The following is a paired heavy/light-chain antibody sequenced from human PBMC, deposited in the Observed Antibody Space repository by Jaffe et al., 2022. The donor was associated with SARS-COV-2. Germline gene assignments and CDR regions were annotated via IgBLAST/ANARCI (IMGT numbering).Light chain of an antibody. CDR3: AAWDDSLGGRWV. V-gene: IGLV1-47*01. J-gene: IGLJ3*02. CDR1: SSNIGNNY. CDR2: RNN. Sequence: QSVLTQPPSASGTPGQRVTISCSASSSNIGNNYVYWYQQLPGTAPKLLIQRNNQRPSGVPDRFSGSKSGTSASLAIIGLRSEDEADYYCAAWDDSLGGRWVFGGGTKLTVL.
Heavy chain of an antibody. CDR2: IYYNGDT. D-gene: IGHD1-1*01. J-gene: IGHJ3*02. CDR3: AAGYNYAFDI. V-gene: IGHV4-31*03. CDR1: GGSVSSGGYY. Sequence: QVQLLESGPGLVKPSQTLSLTCTVSGGSVSSGGYYCSWIRQHPGKGLEWIGYIYYNGDTYYNPSLRSRVAISLDTSKNQFSLKLSSVTAADTAVYYCAAGYNYAFDIWGQGTMVTVSS.